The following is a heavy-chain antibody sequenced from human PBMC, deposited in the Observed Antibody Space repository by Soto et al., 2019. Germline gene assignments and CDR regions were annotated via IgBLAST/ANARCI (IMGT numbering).Heavy chain of an antibody. CDR1: GGSITSGGYY. J-gene: IGHJ5*02. CDR2: IYSSGST. CDR3: ARDGPYSGSGSDSWFDP. V-gene: IGHV4-31*03. D-gene: IGHD3-10*01. Sequence: PSETLSLTCTVSGGSITSGGYYWSWIRQHPGKGLEWIGYIYSSGSTYYNPSLKSRVTISVDTSKNQFSLKLSSVTAADTAVYYCARDGPYSGSGSDSWFDPRGQGTLVTVST.